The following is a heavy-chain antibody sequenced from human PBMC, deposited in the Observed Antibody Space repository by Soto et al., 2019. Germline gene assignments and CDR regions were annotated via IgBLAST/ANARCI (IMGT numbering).Heavy chain of an antibody. CDR2: IWYDGSNK. CDR3: ARQISSSGSYYIRYGMDV. D-gene: IGHD3-10*01. J-gene: IGHJ6*02. Sequence: PGGSLRLSCAASGFTFSSYGMHWVRQAPGKGLEWVAVIWYDGSNKYYADSVKGRFTISRDNSKNTLYLQMNSLRAEDTAVYYCARQISSSGSYYIRYGMDVRGQGTTVTVSS. V-gene: IGHV3-33*01. CDR1: GFTFSSYG.